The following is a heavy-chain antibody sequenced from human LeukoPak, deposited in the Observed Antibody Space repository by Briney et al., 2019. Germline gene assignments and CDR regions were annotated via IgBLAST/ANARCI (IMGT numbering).Heavy chain of an antibody. D-gene: IGHD1-14*01. CDR3: ARDQTGPDRDY. J-gene: IGHJ4*02. Sequence: GGSLRLSCAASGFTFSSYAMHWVRQAPGKGLKWVAVISYDGSNKYYADSVKGRFTIFRDNSKNTLYLQMNSLRAEDTAVYYCARDQTGPDRDYWGQGTLVTVSP. CDR2: ISYDGSNK. V-gene: IGHV3-30*04. CDR1: GFTFSSYA.